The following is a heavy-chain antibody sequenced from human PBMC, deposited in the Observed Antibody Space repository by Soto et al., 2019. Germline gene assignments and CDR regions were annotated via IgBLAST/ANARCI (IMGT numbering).Heavy chain of an antibody. CDR3: VKDNGGYYDSSGNFEY. D-gene: IGHD3-22*01. V-gene: IGHV3-9*01. CDR2: ISWNGATM. J-gene: IGHJ4*02. CDR1: GFTFDDYA. Sequence: EVQLVESGGGLVQPGRSLRLSCVASGFTFDDYAMHWVRQVPGKGLEWVSGISWNGATMGYGDSVKGRFTISRDNTKNSLYLQMNSLRPEDTAFYYCVKDNGGYYDSSGNFEYWGQGTLVTVSS.